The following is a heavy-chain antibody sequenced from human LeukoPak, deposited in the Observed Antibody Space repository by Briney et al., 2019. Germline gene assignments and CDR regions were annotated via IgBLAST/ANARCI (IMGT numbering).Heavy chain of an antibody. J-gene: IGHJ4*02. V-gene: IGHV3-15*01. Sequence: PGGSLRLSCAASGFTFSSYAMHWVRQAPGKGLEWVGRIKSKTDGGTTDYAAPVKGRFTISRDNSKNTLFLQMNSLKTEDTAVYYCTTGEPYYFDYWGQGTLVTVSS. CDR3: TTGEPYYFDY. CDR2: IKSKTDGGTT. D-gene: IGHD1-14*01. CDR1: GFTFSSYA.